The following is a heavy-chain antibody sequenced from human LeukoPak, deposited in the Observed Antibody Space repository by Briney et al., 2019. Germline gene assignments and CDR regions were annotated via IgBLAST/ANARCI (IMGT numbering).Heavy chain of an antibody. CDR2: IVGSGVST. D-gene: IGHD3-9*01. Sequence: GGSLRLSCAASGFTFTNYAMSWVRQAPGKGLEWDSAIVGSGVSTYYADSVKGRFTISRDNSKDTLYLQMNSLRAEDTAVYYCAKWGDYDVLTGYYDSDYWGQGTRVTVSS. CDR1: GFTFTNYA. J-gene: IGHJ4*02. CDR3: AKWGDYDVLTGYYDSDY. V-gene: IGHV3-23*01.